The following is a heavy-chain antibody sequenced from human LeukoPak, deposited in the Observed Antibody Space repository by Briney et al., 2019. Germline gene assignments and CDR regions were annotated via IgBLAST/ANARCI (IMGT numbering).Heavy chain of an antibody. J-gene: IGHJ4*02. CDR3: ARGFVTMVRGVIIG. CDR2: INHSGST. D-gene: IGHD3-10*01. CDR1: GGSFSGYY. Sequence: PSETLSLTCAVYGGSFSGYYWSWIRQPPGKGLEWIGEINHSGSTNYNPSLKSRVTISADTSKNQFSLKLSSVTAADTAVYYCARGFVTMVRGVIIGWGQGTLVTVSS. V-gene: IGHV4-34*01.